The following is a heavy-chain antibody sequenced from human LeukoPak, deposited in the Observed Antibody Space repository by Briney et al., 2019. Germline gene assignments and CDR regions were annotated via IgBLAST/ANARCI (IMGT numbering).Heavy chain of an antibody. V-gene: IGHV3-66*01. Sequence: GGSLRLSCAASGFTVSSNYMSWVRQAPGKGLEWVAVFYNSDFTRYADSVRGRFSISRDNSKNTLSLQMNSLRDEDTAVYYCARGITGYSGYDYWGQGTLVTVSS. CDR3: ARGITGYSGYDY. D-gene: IGHD5-12*01. J-gene: IGHJ4*02. CDR2: FYNSDFT. CDR1: GFTVSSNY.